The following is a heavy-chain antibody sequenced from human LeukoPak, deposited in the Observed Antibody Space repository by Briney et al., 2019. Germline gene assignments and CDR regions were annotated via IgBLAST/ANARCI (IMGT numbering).Heavy chain of an antibody. V-gene: IGHV3-30*18. D-gene: IGHD2-15*01. CDR3: AKGVVAATNAAYYGMDV. CDR2: ISYDESDK. CDR1: GFSFSTYS. J-gene: IGHJ6*02. Sequence: GGSLRLSCAGSGFSFSTYSMNWVRQAPGKGLEWVAVISYDESDKYYADSVKGRFTISRDNSKNTLYLQMNSLRPEDTAVYYCAKGVVAATNAAYYGMDVWGQGTTVTVSS.